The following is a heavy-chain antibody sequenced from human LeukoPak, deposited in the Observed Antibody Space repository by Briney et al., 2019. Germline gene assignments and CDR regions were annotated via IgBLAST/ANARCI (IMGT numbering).Heavy chain of an antibody. J-gene: IGHJ4*02. D-gene: IGHD3-9*01. CDR1: GGSISSYY. Sequence: SETLSLTCTVSGGSISSYYWSWIRQPPGKGLEWIGYIYCSGSTNYNPSLKSRVTISIDTSKNQFSLKLSSVTAADTAVYYCARIRYDILTGYSKGSFEYWGQGTLVTVSS. V-gene: IGHV4-59*01. CDR2: IYCSGST. CDR3: ARIRYDILTGYSKGSFEY.